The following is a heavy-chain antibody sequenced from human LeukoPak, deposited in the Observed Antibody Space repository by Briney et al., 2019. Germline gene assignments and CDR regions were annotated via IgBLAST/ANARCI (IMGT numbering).Heavy chain of an antibody. Sequence: SETLSLTCTVSGGSISSSHYYWGWIRQTPGKGLEWIGTIYYSGTTYYNPSLESRATISEDTSKNQFSLTLRSVTVADTAVYYCARQISDYYYYYIDVWGKGTTVTVSS. V-gene: IGHV4-39*01. J-gene: IGHJ6*03. CDR1: GGSISSSHYY. D-gene: IGHD3-10*01. CDR2: IYYSGTT. CDR3: ARQISDYYYYYIDV.